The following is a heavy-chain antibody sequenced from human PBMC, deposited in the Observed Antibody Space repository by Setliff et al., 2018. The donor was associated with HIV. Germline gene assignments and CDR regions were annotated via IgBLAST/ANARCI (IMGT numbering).Heavy chain of an antibody. CDR3: ARAYFGSGIYD. CDR1: GGSISSYY. D-gene: IGHD3-10*01. V-gene: IGHV4-4*09. J-gene: IGHJ4*02. Sequence: PSETLSLTCTVSGGSISSYYWSWIRQPPGKGLEWLGHIYSSGSTNYNPSLKSRVTISVDTSKNQFSLKLYSVTAADTAVYYCARAYFGSGIYDWGQGTLVTVSS. CDR2: IYSSGST.